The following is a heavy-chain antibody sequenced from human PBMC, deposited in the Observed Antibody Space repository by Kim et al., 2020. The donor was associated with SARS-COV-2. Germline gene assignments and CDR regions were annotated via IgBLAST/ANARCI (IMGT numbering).Heavy chain of an antibody. Sequence: GGSLRLSCAASGFTFSSYSMNWVRQAPGKGLEWVSSISSSSSYIYYAHSVKGRFTISRDNAKNSLYLQMNSLRAEDTAVYYCARASGSFGMDVWGQGTTV. CDR3: ARASGSFGMDV. CDR1: GFTFSSYS. V-gene: IGHV3-21*01. CDR2: ISSSSSYI. J-gene: IGHJ6*02.